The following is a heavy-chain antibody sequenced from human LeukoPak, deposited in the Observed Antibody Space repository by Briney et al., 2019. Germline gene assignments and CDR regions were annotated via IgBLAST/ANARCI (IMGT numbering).Heavy chain of an antibody. CDR3: AELGITMIGGV. Sequence: GGSLRLSCVASGFTFSTYGMSWVRQAPGKGLEWVSYIRRSGNSRYYADSVKGRFTISRDNAKNSLYLQMNSLRAEDTAVYYCAELGITMIGGVWGKGTTVTISS. D-gene: IGHD3-10*02. CDR1: GFTFSTYG. V-gene: IGHV3-48*04. J-gene: IGHJ6*04. CDR2: IRRSGNSR.